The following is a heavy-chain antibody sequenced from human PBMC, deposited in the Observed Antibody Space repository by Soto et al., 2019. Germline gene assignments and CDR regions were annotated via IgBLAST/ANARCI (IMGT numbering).Heavy chain of an antibody. V-gene: IGHV3-15*07. CDR2: IKRKTDGGTT. J-gene: IGHJ6*02. Sequence: EVQLVESGGGLVKPGGSLTLSCAASGFIFNNAWMNWVRQAPGKGLEWVGRIKRKTDGGTTDYAAPVKGRFSISRDDSKNALYLQMNSLKSEDTAVYYCTTDPAYYYDDMDVWGQGTTVTVSS. CDR3: TTDPAYYYDDMDV. CDR1: GFIFNNAW.